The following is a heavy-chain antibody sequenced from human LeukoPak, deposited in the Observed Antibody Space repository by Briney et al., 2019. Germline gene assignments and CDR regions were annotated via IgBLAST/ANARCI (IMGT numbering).Heavy chain of an antibody. CDR1: GGSISSYY. CDR3: ARGTRSSSWYAGSFDS. CDR2: IYSSGNT. V-gene: IGHV4-4*07. J-gene: IGHJ4*02. Sequence: SETLSLTCTVSGGSISSYYWNWIRQPAGNGLEWIGRIYSSGNTNFHPSLQSRVTMSVDTSKNQFSLKLTSVTAADTAVYYCARGTRSSSWYAGSFDSWGQGTLVTVSS. D-gene: IGHD6-13*01.